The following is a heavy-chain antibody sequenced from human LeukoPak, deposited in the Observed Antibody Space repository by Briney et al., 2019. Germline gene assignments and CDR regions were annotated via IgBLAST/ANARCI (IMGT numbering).Heavy chain of an antibody. V-gene: IGHV4-31*03. J-gene: IGHJ3*02. D-gene: IGHD2-8*01. CDR2: IYYSGST. CDR1: GGSISSGGYY. CDR3: ARGGILILGDAFDI. Sequence: SETLSLTCTVSGGSISSGGYYWSWIRQHPGKGLEWLGYIYYSGSTYYNPSLKSRVTISVDTSKNQFSLKLSSVTAADTAVYYCARGGILILGDAFDIWGQGTMVTVSS.